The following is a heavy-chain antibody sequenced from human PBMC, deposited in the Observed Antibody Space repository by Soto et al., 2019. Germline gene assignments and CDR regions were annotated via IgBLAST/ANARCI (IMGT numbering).Heavy chain of an antibody. CDR3: ARDLWGYCGTDCYPLDV. CDR2: IYHSGSA. CDR1: GDSITNENW. Sequence: SETLSLTCTVSGDSITNENWWSWVRQPPGKGLEWIGEIYHSGSANYNPSLKSRVTISVDTSKNQFSLKLNAVTAADTAVYYCARDLWGYCGTDCYPLDVWGQGTTVTVSS. D-gene: IGHD2-21*02. J-gene: IGHJ6*02. V-gene: IGHV4-4*02.